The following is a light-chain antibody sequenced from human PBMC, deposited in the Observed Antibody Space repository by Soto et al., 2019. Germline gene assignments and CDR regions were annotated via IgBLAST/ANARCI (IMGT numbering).Light chain of an antibody. Sequence: ELVITQSPATLSVSPWARAALSCRASQSVSSNFAWYQQKPGQAPRLLIHAVSSRATGIPDRFSGSGSGIDFTLTISNLEPEDFASYYCQQRYNWPRTFGQGTKVDIK. CDR2: AVS. CDR3: QQRYNWPRT. V-gene: IGKV3-11*01. J-gene: IGKJ1*01. CDR1: QSVSSN.